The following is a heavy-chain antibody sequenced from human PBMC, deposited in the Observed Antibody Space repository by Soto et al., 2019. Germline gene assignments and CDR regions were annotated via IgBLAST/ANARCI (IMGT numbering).Heavy chain of an antibody. D-gene: IGHD2-2*01. V-gene: IGHV4-59*01. CDR1: ADSITSSY. J-gene: IGHJ4*02. CDR3: VRATIRYSSSWFDY. CDR2: IHHSGSA. Sequence: SETLSLTCSVSADSITSSYWGWVPQPPGKGLEWIGYIHHSGSANYNPSLRGRVTISIDTSKNQFSQKLTSVTAADTAVYYCVRATIRYSSSWFDYWGQGALVTVSS.